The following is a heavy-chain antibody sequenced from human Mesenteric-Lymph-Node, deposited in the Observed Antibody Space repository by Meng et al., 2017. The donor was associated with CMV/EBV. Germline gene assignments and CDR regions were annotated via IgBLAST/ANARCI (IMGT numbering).Heavy chain of an antibody. Sequence: GGSLRLSCAASGFTFSSYEMNWVRQAPGKGLEWVSYISSSGSTIYYADSVKGRFTISRDNAKNSLYLQMNSLRAEDTAVYYCARAFVFDFWSGYYNAHYGMDVWGQGTTVTVSS. CDR1: GFTFSSYE. J-gene: IGHJ6*02. CDR2: ISSSGSTI. D-gene: IGHD3-3*01. V-gene: IGHV3-48*03. CDR3: ARAFVFDFWSGYYNAHYGMDV.